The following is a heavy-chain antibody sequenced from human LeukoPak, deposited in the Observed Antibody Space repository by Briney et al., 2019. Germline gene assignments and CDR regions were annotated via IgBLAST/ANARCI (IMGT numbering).Heavy chain of an antibody. CDR3: ARYCSGGCYSSVDY. D-gene: IGHD2-15*01. V-gene: IGHV3-33*05. Sequence: GGSLRLSCAASGFTFSSFGMHWVRQAPGRGLEWVALILYDEKYYADSVKGRFTISRDNSKNILYLQMDSLRVEDTAVYYCARYCSGGCYSSVDYWGQGTLVTVPS. CDR2: ILYDEK. J-gene: IGHJ4*02. CDR1: GFTFSSFG.